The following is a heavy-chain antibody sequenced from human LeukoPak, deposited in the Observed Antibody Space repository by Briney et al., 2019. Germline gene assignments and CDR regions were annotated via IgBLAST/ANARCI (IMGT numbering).Heavy chain of an antibody. CDR1: GYTFTDYY. V-gene: IGHV1-2*06. CDR3: ATGEYSSSSDDY. J-gene: IGHJ4*02. CDR2: INPNSGGT. D-gene: IGHD6-6*01. Sequence: GASVKVSCKASGYTFTDYYMHWVRQAPGQGLEWMGRINPNSGGTNYAQKFQGRVTMTRDTSISTAYMELSRLRSDDTAVYYCATGEYSSSSDDYWGQGTLVTVSS.